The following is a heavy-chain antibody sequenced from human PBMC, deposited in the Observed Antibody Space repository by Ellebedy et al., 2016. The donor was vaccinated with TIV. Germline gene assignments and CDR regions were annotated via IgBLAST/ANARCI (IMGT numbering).Heavy chain of an antibody. CDR1: GFTFGDYA. V-gene: IGHV3-49*03. Sequence: GGSLRLSXTASGFTFGDYAMSWFRQAPGKGLEWVGFIRSKAYGGTTEYAASVKGRFTISRDDSKSIAYLQMNSLKAEDTAVYYCSKWLVRNYYFDYWGQGTLVTVSS. D-gene: IGHD6-19*01. CDR3: SKWLVRNYYFDY. CDR2: IRSKAYGGTT. J-gene: IGHJ4*02.